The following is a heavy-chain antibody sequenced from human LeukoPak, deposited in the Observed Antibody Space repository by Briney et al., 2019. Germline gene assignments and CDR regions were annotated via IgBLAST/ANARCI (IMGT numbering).Heavy chain of an antibody. Sequence: ASVKVPCKASGYTFTRYDINWVRQATGQGLEWMGWMNPNSGNTGYAQKFQGRVTMTRNTSISTAYMELSSLRSEDTAVYYCARGLRYSSSWYGLHYYYYYYMDVWGKGTTVTVSS. D-gene: IGHD6-13*01. CDR2: MNPNSGNT. CDR3: ARGLRYSSSWYGLHYYYYYYMDV. J-gene: IGHJ6*03. CDR1: GYTFTRYD. V-gene: IGHV1-8*01.